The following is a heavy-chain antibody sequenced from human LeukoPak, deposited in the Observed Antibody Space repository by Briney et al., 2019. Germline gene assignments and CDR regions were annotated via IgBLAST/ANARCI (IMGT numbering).Heavy chain of an antibody. V-gene: IGHV4-39*01. CDR1: GGSISSSRYY. J-gene: IGHJ4*02. D-gene: IGHD4-17*01. Sequence: KPSETLSLTCTVPGGSISSSRYYWGWIRQPPGRGLEWIGSVYYSGSTYYNPSLKSRVTISVDTSKNQFSLKLSSVTAADTAVYYCAKHQFHTVTTNYFDYWGQGTLVTVSS. CDR3: AKHQFHTVTTNYFDY. CDR2: VYYSGST.